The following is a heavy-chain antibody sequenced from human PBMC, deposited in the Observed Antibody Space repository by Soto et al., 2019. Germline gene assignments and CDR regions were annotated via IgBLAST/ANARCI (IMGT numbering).Heavy chain of an antibody. CDR3: ARGNIAVAGTAEYNWFDP. CDR1: GYTFTSYY. Sequence: ASVKVSCKASGYTFTSYYINWVRQATGQGLEWMGWMNPNSGNTGYAQKFQGRVTMTRNTSISTAYMELSSLRSEDTAVYYCARGNIAVAGTAEYNWFDPWGQGTLVTVSS. J-gene: IGHJ5*02. V-gene: IGHV1-8*01. CDR2: MNPNSGNT. D-gene: IGHD6-19*01.